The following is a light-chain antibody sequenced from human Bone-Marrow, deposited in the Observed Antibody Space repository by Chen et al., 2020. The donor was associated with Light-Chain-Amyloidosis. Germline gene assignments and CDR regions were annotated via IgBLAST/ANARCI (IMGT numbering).Light chain of an antibody. CDR1: SSNIGINY. CDR3: AAWDGSLSGYV. CDR2: RKK. J-gene: IGLJ1*01. V-gene: IGLV1-47*01. Sequence: QSVLTQPPSASGTPGQRGTISCSGASSNIGINYVYWYQHLPGAAPNLLIHRKKQRPSGVPDRFSASKSGTSAFLAISGLRSEDEADYYCAAWDGSLSGYVFGTGTKVIVL.